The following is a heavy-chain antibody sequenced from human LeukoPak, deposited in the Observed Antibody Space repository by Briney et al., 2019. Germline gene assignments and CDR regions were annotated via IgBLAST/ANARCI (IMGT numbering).Heavy chain of an antibody. CDR3: AKGGGYSGSSFDY. CDR2: ISSSSSTI. D-gene: IGHD1-26*01. CDR1: GFTFSSYS. V-gene: IGHV3-48*01. J-gene: IGHJ4*02. Sequence: GGSLRLSCAASGFTFSSYSMNWVRQAPGKGLEWVSYISSSSSTIYYADSVKGRFTISRDNSKNTLYLQMNSLRAEDTAVYYCAKGGGYSGSSFDYWGQGTLVTVSS.